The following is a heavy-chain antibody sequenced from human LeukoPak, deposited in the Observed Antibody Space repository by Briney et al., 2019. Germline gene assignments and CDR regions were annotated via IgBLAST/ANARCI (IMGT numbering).Heavy chain of an antibody. D-gene: IGHD3-10*01. CDR1: GYTFTSCG. CDR2: MSAYNGDT. CDR3: ARVGYYGSGSYYKDPDYYYYYYMDV. V-gene: IGHV1-18*01. Sequence: GASVKVSCKASGYTFTSCGISWVRQAPGQGLEWMGWMSAYNGDTNYSQKLQGRVTMTTDTSTSTAYMELRSLRSDDTAVYYCARVGYYGSGSYYKDPDYYYYYYMDVWGKGTTVTISS. J-gene: IGHJ6*03.